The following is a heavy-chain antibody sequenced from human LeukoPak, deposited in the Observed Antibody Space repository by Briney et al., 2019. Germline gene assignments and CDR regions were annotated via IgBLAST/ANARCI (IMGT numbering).Heavy chain of an antibody. CDR3: GRSSGWSFDDAFDI. D-gene: IGHD6-19*01. V-gene: IGHV3-64D*06. CDR1: GFTFSSYA. CDR2: ISSDGGST. Sequence: GGSLRLSCAASGFTFSSYAMHWVRQAPGKGLEYVSAISSDGGSTYYADSVKGRFTISRDNSKNTLYLQMSSLRAEDTAVYYCGRSSGWSFDDAFDIWGQGTMVTVSS. J-gene: IGHJ3*02.